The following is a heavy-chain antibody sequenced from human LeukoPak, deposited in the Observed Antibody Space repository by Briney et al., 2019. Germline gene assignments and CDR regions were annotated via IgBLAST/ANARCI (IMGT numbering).Heavy chain of an antibody. D-gene: IGHD5-18*01. CDR1: GGSFSGYY. J-gene: IGHJ4*02. CDR2: INHSGST. Sequence: SETLSLTCAVYGGSFSGYYWSWIRQPPGKGLEWIGEINHSGSTNYNPSLKSRVTISVDTSKNQFSLKLSSVTAADTAVYCCARARGYSYGTSDYWGQGTLVTVSS. CDR3: ARARGYSYGTSDY. V-gene: IGHV4-34*01.